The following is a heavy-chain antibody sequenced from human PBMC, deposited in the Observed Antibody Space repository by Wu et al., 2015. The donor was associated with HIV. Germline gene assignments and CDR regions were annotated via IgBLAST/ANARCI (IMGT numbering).Heavy chain of an antibody. CDR3: AGGGGRTSMDPFDY. J-gene: IGHJ4*02. CDR2: LIPVYGRA. V-gene: IGHV1-69*12. CDR1: GGTFSPFG. Sequence: QVQLVQSGAEVKKPGSSVKISCQASGGTFSPFGITWVRQAPGQGLEWMGGLIPVYGRAHSAQNFQGRVTITADESTSTAYMDLSSVRSEDTAVYYCAGGGGRTSMDPFDYWGQGTLVTVSS. D-gene: IGHD5-18*01.